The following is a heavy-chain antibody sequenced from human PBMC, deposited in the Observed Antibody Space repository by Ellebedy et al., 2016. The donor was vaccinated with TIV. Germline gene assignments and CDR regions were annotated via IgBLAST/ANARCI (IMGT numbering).Heavy chain of an antibody. CDR2: IHSNGTT. J-gene: IGHJ6*02. CDR1: GFTFSSYA. V-gene: IGHV3-53*01. Sequence: GESLKISCAASGFTFSSYAMNWVRQAPGKGLEWVSVIHSNGTTYYADSLKGRFTISRANSENTVYLQMNTLRAEDTAVYYCARDILHYYYSMDVWGQGTTVTVSS. CDR3: ARDILHYYYSMDV.